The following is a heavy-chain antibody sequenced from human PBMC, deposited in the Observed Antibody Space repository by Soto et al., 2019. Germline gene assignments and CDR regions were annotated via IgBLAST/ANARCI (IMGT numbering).Heavy chain of an antibody. V-gene: IGHV3-30*03. J-gene: IGHJ6*02. CDR3: ARAVAETTTAMDV. Sequence: QVQLVESGGGVVQPGRSLRLSCATSGFTFSTYDMHWVRQAPGKGLEWVALISFTGSDKYYADSVKGRFTISRDTSKNTLYLQMNSLRAEDTGVYYCARAVAETTTAMDVWGQGTPVTVSS. CDR2: ISFTGSDK. D-gene: IGHD1-7*01. CDR1: GFTFSTYD.